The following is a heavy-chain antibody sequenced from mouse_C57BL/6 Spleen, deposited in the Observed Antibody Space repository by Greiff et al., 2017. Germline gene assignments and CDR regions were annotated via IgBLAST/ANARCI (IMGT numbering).Heavy chain of an antibody. CDR3: VRLKSWYFDV. CDR2: IRSKSNNYAT. V-gene: IGHV10-1*01. D-gene: IGHD1-3*01. J-gene: IGHJ1*03. CDR1: GFSFNTYA. Sequence: EVKLMESGGGLVQPKGSLKLSCAASGFSFNTYAMNWVRQAPGKGLEWVARIRSKSNNYATYYADSVKDRFTISRDDSESMLYLQMNNLKTEDTAMYYCVRLKSWYFDVWGTGTTVTVSS.